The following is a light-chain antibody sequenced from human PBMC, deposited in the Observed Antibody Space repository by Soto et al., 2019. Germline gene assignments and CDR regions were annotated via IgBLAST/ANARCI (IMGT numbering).Light chain of an antibody. V-gene: IGKV3-20*01. Sequence: EIVLTQSPNTLSLARREGKKFSSRASQSVSSSYLAWYQQKPGQAPRLLIYGASSRATGIPDRFTGSGSGTDFTLTFSRLEPEDFAVYYCQQYGSSPLTFGVGTKVDIK. CDR1: QSVSSSY. CDR3: QQYGSSPLT. CDR2: GAS. J-gene: IGKJ4*01.